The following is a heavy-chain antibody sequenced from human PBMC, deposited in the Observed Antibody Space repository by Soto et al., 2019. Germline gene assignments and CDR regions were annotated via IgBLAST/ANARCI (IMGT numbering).Heavy chain of an antibody. J-gene: IGHJ6*02. CDR2: INPNSGGT. CDR3: ARGGPRIAAELNYYYGMDV. CDR1: GYTFTGYY. V-gene: IGHV1-2*04. D-gene: IGHD6-6*01. Sequence: ASVKVSCKASGYTFTGYYMHWVRQAPGQGLEWMGWINPNSGGTNYAQKFQGWVTMTWDTSISTAYMELSRLRSDDTAVYYCARGGPRIAAELNYYYGMDVWGQGTTVTVSS.